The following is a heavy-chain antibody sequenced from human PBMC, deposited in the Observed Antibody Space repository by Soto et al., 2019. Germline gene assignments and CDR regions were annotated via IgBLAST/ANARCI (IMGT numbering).Heavy chain of an antibody. CDR2: TVGSGGST. CDR3: AKGEGYFWSAQGAWFDP. CDR1: GFTFSSYA. J-gene: IGHJ5*02. Sequence: PGGSLRLSCAASGFTFSSYAMSWVRQAPGKGLEWVSATVGSGGSTYYADSVKGRFTISRDNSKNTPYLQMNSLRAEDTAVYYCAKGEGYFWSAQGAWFDPWGQGTLVTVS. D-gene: IGHD3-3*01. V-gene: IGHV3-23*01.